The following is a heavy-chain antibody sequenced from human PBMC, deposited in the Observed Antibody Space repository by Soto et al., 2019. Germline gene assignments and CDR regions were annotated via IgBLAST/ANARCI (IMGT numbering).Heavy chain of an antibody. D-gene: IGHD3-22*01. CDR3: ARGEVGYYYDTSGYHV. J-gene: IGHJ6*02. Sequence: GGSLRLSCAASGFTVSSNYMSWVRQAPGKGLEWVSVIYSGGSTYYADSVKGRFTISRDNSKNTLYLQMNSLRAEDTAVYYCARGEVGYYYDTSGYHVWGQGTTVTVSS. V-gene: IGHV3-53*01. CDR1: GFTVSSNY. CDR2: IYSGGST.